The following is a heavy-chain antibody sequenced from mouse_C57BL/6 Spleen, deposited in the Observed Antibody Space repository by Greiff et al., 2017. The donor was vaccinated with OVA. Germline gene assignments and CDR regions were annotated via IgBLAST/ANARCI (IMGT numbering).Heavy chain of an antibody. V-gene: IGHV1-64*01. CDR3: ARGGIYYGYDGGAMDY. CDR2: IHPNSGST. Sequence: VQLQQPGAELVKPGASVKLSCKASGYTFTSYWMHWVKQRPGQGLEWIGMIHPNSGSTNYNEKFKSKATLTVDKSSSTAYMQLSSLTSEDSAVYYCARGGIYYGYDGGAMDYWGQGTSVTVSS. D-gene: IGHD2-2*01. CDR1: GYTFTSYW. J-gene: IGHJ4*01.